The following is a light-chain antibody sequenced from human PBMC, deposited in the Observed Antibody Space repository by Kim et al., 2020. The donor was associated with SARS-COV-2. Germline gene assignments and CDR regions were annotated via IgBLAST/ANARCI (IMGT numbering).Light chain of an antibody. CDR2: KDS. J-gene: IGLJ3*02. Sequence: SYELTQPPSVSVSPGQTASITCSGDKLGDKYACWYQQKPGQSPVLVIYKDSKRPSGIPERFSGSNSGNTATLTISGTQAMDEADYYCQAWDSSSWVFGG. CDR1: KLGDKY. V-gene: IGLV3-1*01. CDR3: QAWDSSSWV.